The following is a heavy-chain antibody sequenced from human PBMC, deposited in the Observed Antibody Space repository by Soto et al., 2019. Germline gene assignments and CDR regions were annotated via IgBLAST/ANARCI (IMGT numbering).Heavy chain of an antibody. D-gene: IGHD3-10*01. J-gene: IGHJ4*02. CDR3: VRDGVAPGLYFDH. Sequence: TGGSLRLSCAASGFTFNDYWMNWVRQAPGKGLEWVASIKYDGTEKNYVDSVKGRFTISREKAKNSAYLQMASLRAEDTAVYYWVRDGVAPGLYFDHWGQGTPVTVSS. V-gene: IGHV3-7*05. CDR1: GFTFNDYW. CDR2: IKYDGTEK.